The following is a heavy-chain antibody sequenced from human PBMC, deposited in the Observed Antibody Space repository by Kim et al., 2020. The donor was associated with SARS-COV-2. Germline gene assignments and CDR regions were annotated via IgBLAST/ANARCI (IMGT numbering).Heavy chain of an antibody. Sequence: GGSLRLSCAASGFAFSIYAMSWVRQAPGKGLEWVSTFGGSGGSTFYADSVKGRFTISRDNSKNTLYLEMNSLRAEDTAVYYCAKRSEWSSSWYREGGMDVWGQGTTVIVSS. V-gene: IGHV3-23*01. CDR3: AKRSEWSSSWYREGGMDV. CDR2: FGGSGGST. CDR1: GFAFSIYA. J-gene: IGHJ6*02. D-gene: IGHD6-13*01.